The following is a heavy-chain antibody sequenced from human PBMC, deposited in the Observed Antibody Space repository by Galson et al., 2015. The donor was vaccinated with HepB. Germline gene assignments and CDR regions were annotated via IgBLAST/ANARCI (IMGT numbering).Heavy chain of an antibody. J-gene: IGHJ5*02. CDR3: ARRHPGGCVSTTCYNWFDP. Sequence: TLSLTCTVSGGSINSGDYYWSWIRQPPGKGLEWIGYIHYSGSTYYNPSLKSRVFISVDTSNNQFSLKLRSVTAEDTAVYFCARRHPGGCVSTTCYNWFDPWGQGTLVTVSP. CDR1: GGSINSGDYY. D-gene: IGHD3-3*02. CDR2: IHYSGST. V-gene: IGHV4-30-4*01.